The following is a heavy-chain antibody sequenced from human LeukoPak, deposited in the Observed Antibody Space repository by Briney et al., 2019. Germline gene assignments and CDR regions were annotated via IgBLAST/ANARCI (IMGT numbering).Heavy chain of an antibody. CDR3: ARRARDYYGSGLKGYYYYYMDV. Sequence: PSETLSLTCTVSGGSISSYYWSWIRQPPGKGLEWIGYIYYSGSTNYNPSLKGRVTISVDTSKNQFSLKLSSVTAADTAVYYCARRARDYYGSGLKGYYYYYMDVWGEGTTVTISS. CDR2: IYYSGST. J-gene: IGHJ6*03. CDR1: GGSISSYY. V-gene: IGHV4-59*08. D-gene: IGHD3-10*01.